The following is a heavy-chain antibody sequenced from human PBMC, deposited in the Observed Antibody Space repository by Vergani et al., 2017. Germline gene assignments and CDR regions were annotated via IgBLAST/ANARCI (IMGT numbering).Heavy chain of an antibody. V-gene: IGHV3-9*01. CDR1: GFTFADYT. J-gene: IGHJ5*02. Sequence: DVQLVESGGGLVRPGKSLELSCEASGFTFADYTMHWVRQAPGKGLEWVAGRSWNVGHIGYADSVKGRFTISRDDAKNSLTLQMSSLRPEDTAIYYCARDYSNNNYFDPWGQGTLVTVSS. CDR2: RSWNVGHI. D-gene: IGHD4-11*01. CDR3: ARDYSNNNYFDP.